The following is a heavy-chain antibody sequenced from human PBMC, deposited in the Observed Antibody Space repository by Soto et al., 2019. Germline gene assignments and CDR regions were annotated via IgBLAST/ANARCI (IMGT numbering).Heavy chain of an antibody. D-gene: IGHD3-10*01. V-gene: IGHV3-23*01. CDR2: ISGSGGST. J-gene: IGHJ6*03. Sequence: GGSLRLSCAASGFTFSSYAMSWVRQAPGKGLKWVSAISGSGGSTYYADSVKGRFTISRDNSKNTLYLQMNSLRAEDTAVYYCAKDLSTYFYGSGSYLTPYYMDVWGKGTTVTVSS. CDR1: GFTFSSYA. CDR3: AKDLSTYFYGSGSYLTPYYMDV.